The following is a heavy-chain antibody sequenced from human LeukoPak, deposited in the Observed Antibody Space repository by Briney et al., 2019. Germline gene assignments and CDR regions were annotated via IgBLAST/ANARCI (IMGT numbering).Heavy chain of an antibody. CDR1: GYTFTSYY. D-gene: IGHD4-11*01. Sequence: ASVKVSCKASGYTFTSYYMHWVRQAPGQGLEWMGIINPSGGSISYAQKFQGRVTMTRDTSTSTVYMELSSLRSEDTAVYYCAREKTTPPYYYYGMDVWGQGTTVTVSS. J-gene: IGHJ6*02. CDR3: AREKTTPPYYYYGMDV. V-gene: IGHV1-46*01. CDR2: INPSGGSI.